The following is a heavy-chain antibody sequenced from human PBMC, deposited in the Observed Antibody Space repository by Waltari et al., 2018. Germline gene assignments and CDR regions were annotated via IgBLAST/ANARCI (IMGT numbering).Heavy chain of an antibody. D-gene: IGHD3-3*01. CDR2: IDFRGVT. Sequence: QLLLQESGTGLVKPSETLSLKCTVSGASVSSTGDFWSWAWYRQPPGKGLEWIGTIDFRGVTYYNSSLKSQLSLSVDTSRNQIVLRLTSVSAADTSVYFCARQEGSGGFFDYWGQGTLVTVSS. J-gene: IGHJ4*02. V-gene: IGHV4-39*01. CDR3: ARQEGSGGFFDY. CDR1: GASVSSTGDFWS.